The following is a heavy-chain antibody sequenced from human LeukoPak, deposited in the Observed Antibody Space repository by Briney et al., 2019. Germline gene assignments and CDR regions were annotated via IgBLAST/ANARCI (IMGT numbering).Heavy chain of an antibody. D-gene: IGHD2-2*01. Sequence: ASVKVSCKASGYTFTSYDINWVRQATGQGLEWMGWISAYYGNTKYAQNLQGRVTMTTDTSTSIAYMELRSLRSDDTAVYYCARDSYCSSTSCFPYYMDVWGKGTTVTVSS. CDR3: ARDSYCSSTSCFPYYMDV. J-gene: IGHJ6*03. CDR1: GYTFTSYD. CDR2: ISAYYGNT. V-gene: IGHV1-18*01.